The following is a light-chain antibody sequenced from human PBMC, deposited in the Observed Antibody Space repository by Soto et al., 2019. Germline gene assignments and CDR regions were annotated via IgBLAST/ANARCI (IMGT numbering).Light chain of an antibody. CDR3: SSYAGSNNVV. V-gene: IGLV2-8*01. CDR2: EVT. Sequence: QSALTQPPSASGSHGQSVTIYCTGTSRDVGSYDYVSWYQQHPGKAPKLLIYEVTKRPSGVPDRFSGSKAGNTASLTVSGLQAEDEADYFCSSYAGSNNVVFGGGTKLTVL. CDR1: SRDVGSYDY. J-gene: IGLJ3*02.